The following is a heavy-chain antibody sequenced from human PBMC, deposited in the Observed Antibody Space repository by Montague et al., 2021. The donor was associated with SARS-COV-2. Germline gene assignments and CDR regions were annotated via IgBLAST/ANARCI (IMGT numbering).Heavy chain of an antibody. Sequence: SLRLSLSASGFTFSNYAMSWVRQAPVKGLEWVSVIIGSGPRTNYADSVRGRFIISRDSSQSTLYLQMNSLRAEDTAVYYCARAYCSSASCYRADYWGQGTLVTVSS. J-gene: IGHJ4*02. V-gene: IGHV3-23*01. D-gene: IGHD2-2*02. CDR2: IIGSGPRT. CDR3: ARAYCSSASCYRADY. CDR1: GFTFSNYA.